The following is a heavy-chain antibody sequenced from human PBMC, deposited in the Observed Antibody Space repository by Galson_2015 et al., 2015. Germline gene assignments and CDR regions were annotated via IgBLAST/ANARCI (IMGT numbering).Heavy chain of an antibody. J-gene: IGHJ4*02. Sequence: SLRLSCAASGFTFSNYAMHWVRQAPGKGLEWVAVISYDGSNKYYADSVKGRFTISRDNSKNTLYVQMDSLRAEDTAVYYCARGSVDDFWSGYFHYFDHWGQGTLVTVSS. D-gene: IGHD3-3*01. V-gene: IGHV3-30*11. CDR2: ISYDGSNK. CDR1: GFTFSNYA. CDR3: ARGSVDDFWSGYFHYFDH.